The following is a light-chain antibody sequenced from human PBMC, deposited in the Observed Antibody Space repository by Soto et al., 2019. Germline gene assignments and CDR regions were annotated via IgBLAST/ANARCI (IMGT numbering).Light chain of an antibody. Sequence: QSVLTQPRSVSGFPGQSVTISCTGTSSDVGGYNYVSWYQQHPGKAPKLMIYDVTKRPSGVPDRFSGSKSGNTASLTISGLQAEDEADYYCCSYAGNSMIFGGGTQLTVL. CDR1: SSDVGGYNY. CDR2: DVT. CDR3: CSYAGNSMI. J-gene: IGLJ2*01. V-gene: IGLV2-11*01.